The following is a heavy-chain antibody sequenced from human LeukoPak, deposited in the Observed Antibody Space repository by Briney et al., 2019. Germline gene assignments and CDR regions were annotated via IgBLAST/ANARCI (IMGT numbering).Heavy chain of an antibody. CDR3: ARGTVTDDAFDI. CDR2: IYYSGST. V-gene: IGHV4-38-2*02. CDR1: GYSISSGYY. J-gene: IGHJ3*02. D-gene: IGHD4-17*01. Sequence: SETLSLTCTVSGYSISSGYYWGWIRQPPGKGLEWIGSIYYSGSTYYNPSLKSRDTISVDTSKNQFSLKLSSVTAADTAVYYCARGTVTDDAFDIWGQGTMVTVSS.